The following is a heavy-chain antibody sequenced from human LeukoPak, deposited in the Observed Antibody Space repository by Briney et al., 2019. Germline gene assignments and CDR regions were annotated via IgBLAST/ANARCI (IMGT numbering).Heavy chain of an antibody. Sequence: GGSLRLSCAASGFAFSSHWMNWVRQAQGKGLEGVANVNREGSDKNYVDSVKGRFTISRDNAKNSLYLQMNSLRVEDTAVYYCARDGVPGGRDVWGQGTTVTVS. V-gene: IGHV3-7*01. J-gene: IGHJ6*02. CDR1: GFAFSSHW. CDR3: ARDGVPGGRDV. CDR2: VNREGSDK. D-gene: IGHD3-16*01.